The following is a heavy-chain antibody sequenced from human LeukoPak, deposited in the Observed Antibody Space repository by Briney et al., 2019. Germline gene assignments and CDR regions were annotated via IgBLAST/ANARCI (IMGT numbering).Heavy chain of an antibody. CDR2: INPNSGGT. V-gene: IGHV1-2*02. CDR1: GYTFTVCY. D-gene: IGHD5-12*01. CDR3: ARDTRGYSGYGSDY. J-gene: IGHJ4*02. Sequence: GASVKVSFKASGYTFTVCYMHWVRQAPGQGLEWMGWINPNSGGTNYAQKFQGRVTMTRDTSISTAYMELSRLRSDDTAVYYCARDTRGYSGYGSDYWGQGTLVTVSS.